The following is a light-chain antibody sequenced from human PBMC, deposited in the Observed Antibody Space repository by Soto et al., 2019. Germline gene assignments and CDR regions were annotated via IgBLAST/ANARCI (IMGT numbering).Light chain of an antibody. V-gene: IGKV3-20*01. CDR2: AAS. CDR3: QHYVTSLTT. J-gene: IGKJ1*01. CDR1: QSVSSYY. Sequence: EIVLTQSPGTLSLSPGERATLSCRASQSVSSYYLAWYQQKPGQAPRLLIYAASSRATGIPDRFSGGGSGTDFTLTISRLEPEDFAVYYCQHYVTSLTTFGQGTKVDIK.